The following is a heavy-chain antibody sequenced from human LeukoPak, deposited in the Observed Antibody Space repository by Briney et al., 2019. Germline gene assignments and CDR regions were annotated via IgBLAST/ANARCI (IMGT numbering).Heavy chain of an antibody. CDR1: GASVSSSSYF. V-gene: IGHV4-61*01. Sequence: SETLSLTCTVSGASVSSSSYFWTWIRQPPGKGPEWIGYIYYSGSTNYNPTLKGRVTMSVDTSKNQFSLKLSSVTAADTALYYCAREDTAMVIFDDWGQGTLVTVSS. CDR3: AREDTAMVIFDD. D-gene: IGHD5-18*01. J-gene: IGHJ4*02. CDR2: IYYSGST.